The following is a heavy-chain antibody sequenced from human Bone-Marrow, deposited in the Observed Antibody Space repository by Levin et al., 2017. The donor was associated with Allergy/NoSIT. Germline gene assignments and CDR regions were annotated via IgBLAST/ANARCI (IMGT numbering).Heavy chain of an antibody. CDR2: VYPDDSET. D-gene: IGHD3-9*01. J-gene: IGHJ4*02. CDR1: GDTFTSAW. CDR3: TRHLKSPGDS. Sequence: GGSLRLSCKGSGDTFTSAWIGWVRQMPGKGLEWMGRVYPDDSETTYSPSFEGQVTMSVDKSISTAYLQWDRLKASDTAIYYCTRHLKSPGDSWGQGTLVTVSS. V-gene: IGHV5-51*01.